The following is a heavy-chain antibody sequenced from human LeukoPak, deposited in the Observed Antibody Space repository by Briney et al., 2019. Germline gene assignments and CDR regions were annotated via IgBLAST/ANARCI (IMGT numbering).Heavy chain of an antibody. V-gene: IGHV1-2*02. CDR2: VNPNSGAT. CDR3: ARETATVNTAFDI. Sequence: ASVKVSCKSSGYIFTGYYIHWVRPAPGQGLEWMGWVNPNSGATNYAQKFQGRVTMTRDTSISTTYMDLSRLRSDDTAVYYCARETATVNTAFDIWGQGTMVTVS. J-gene: IGHJ3*02. CDR1: GYIFTGYY. D-gene: IGHD4-11*01.